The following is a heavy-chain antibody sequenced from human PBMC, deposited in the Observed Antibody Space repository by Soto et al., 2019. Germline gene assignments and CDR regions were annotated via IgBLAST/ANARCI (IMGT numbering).Heavy chain of an antibody. CDR1: GYTFTSYG. CDR3: ARGRYGDY. J-gene: IGHJ4*02. D-gene: IGHD1-1*01. Sequence: QVRLVLSGAEVKKPGASVKVSCKGSGYTFTSYGITWVRQAPGQGLEWMGWISAHNGNTNYAQKLQGRVTVTRDTSTSTAYMELRSLTSDDTAVYYCARGRYGDYWGQGALVTVSS. V-gene: IGHV1-18*01. CDR2: ISAHNGNT.